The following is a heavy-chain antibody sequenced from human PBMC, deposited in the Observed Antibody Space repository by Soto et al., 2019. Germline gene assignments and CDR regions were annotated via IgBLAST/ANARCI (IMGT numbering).Heavy chain of an antibody. CDR2: IYYSGST. V-gene: IGHV4-31*03. J-gene: IGHJ4*02. CDR3: ARDMNGVLGMGH. CDR1: GGSISSGGYY. Sequence: QVQLQESVPGLVKPSQTLSLTCTVSGGSISSGGYYWSWIRQHPGKGLEWIGYIYYSGSTYYNPSLKSRVTISVDTSKNQSSLKLSSVTAADTAVYYCARDMNGVLGMGHWGQGTLVTVSS. D-gene: IGHD2-8*01.